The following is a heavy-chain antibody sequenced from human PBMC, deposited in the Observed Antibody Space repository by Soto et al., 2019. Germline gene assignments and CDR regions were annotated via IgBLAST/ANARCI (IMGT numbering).Heavy chain of an antibody. CDR3: ARDPARFLEWFEGHFDY. Sequence: PGGSLRLSCAASGFTFSSYAMHWVRQAPGKGLEWVAVISYDGSNKYYADSVKGRFTISRDNSKNTLYLQMNSLRAEDTAVYYCARDPARFLEWFEGHFDYWGQGTQVTVSS. V-gene: IGHV3-30-3*01. D-gene: IGHD3-3*01. CDR2: ISYDGSNK. J-gene: IGHJ4*02. CDR1: GFTFSSYA.